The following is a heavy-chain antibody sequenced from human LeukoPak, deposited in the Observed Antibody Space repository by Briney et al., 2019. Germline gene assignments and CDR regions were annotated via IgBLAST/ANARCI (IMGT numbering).Heavy chain of an antibody. CDR2: ISSSSSTI. J-gene: IGHJ4*02. V-gene: IGHV3-48*01. CDR3: AKELPGYCSSTSCYGIDY. D-gene: IGHD2-2*01. Sequence: GGSLRLSCAASGFTFSSYSMNWVRQAPGKGLEWVSYISSSSSTIYYADSVKGRFTISRDNAKNSLYLQMNSLRAEDTAVYYCAKELPGYCSSTSCYGIDYWGQGTLVTVSS. CDR1: GFTFSSYS.